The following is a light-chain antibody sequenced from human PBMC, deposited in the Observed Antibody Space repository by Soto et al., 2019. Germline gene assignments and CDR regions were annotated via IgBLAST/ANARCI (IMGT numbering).Light chain of an antibody. Sequence: QPVLTQPPSASGTPGQRVTISCSGSSSNIGSNYVYWYQQLPGTAPKLLIYRNNQRPSGVPDRFSGSKSGTSASLAISGLGSEDEADYYCAAWDDSLSGVVFGGGTKLTVL. V-gene: IGLV1-47*01. CDR3: AAWDDSLSGVV. CDR2: RNN. J-gene: IGLJ2*01. CDR1: SSNIGSNY.